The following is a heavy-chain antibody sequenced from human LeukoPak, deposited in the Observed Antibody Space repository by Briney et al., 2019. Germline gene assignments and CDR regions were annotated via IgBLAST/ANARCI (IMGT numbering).Heavy chain of an antibody. D-gene: IGHD6-19*01. CDR2: SSCCSYTT. J-gene: IGHJ4*02. V-gene: IGHV3-23*01. CDR1: RFSFRIYP. Sequence: GSLTLSCLACRFSFRIYPMRWVRQARWRGGEGVSLSSCCSYTTHLVDSLKGRFTLSRDNSKNTLYVQMESLRDEGRAGYLCPTGLSNGWSCLDDWGQGTWVTVSS. CDR3: PTGLSNGWSCLDD.